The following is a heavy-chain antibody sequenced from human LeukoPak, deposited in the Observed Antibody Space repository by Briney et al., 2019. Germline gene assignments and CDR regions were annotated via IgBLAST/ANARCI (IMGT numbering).Heavy chain of an antibody. J-gene: IGHJ4*02. V-gene: IGHV1-18*01. D-gene: IGHD3-22*01. CDR2: ISAYNGNT. CDR3: AKVSRDNSGYSPFDN. Sequence: ASVNVSCKASGYTFTSYGISWVRQAPGQGLEWMGWISAYNGNTNYAQKLQGRVTMTTDTSTSTAYMELRSLRSDDTAVYYCAKVSRDNSGYSPFDNWGQGTLVTVSS. CDR1: GYTFTSYG.